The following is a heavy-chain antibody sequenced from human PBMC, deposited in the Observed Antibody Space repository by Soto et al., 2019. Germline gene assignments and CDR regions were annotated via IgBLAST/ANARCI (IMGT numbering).Heavy chain of an antibody. J-gene: IGHJ4*02. V-gene: IGHV1-18*01. Sequence: QVQLVQSGAEVKKPGASVKVSCKASGYTFTSYGISWVRQAPGQGLEWMGWISAYNGNTNYAQKLQGRVTMTTDTSTRPASMELRSRRSDQTAVYYCARGDSSGYHEADFDYWGQGTLVTVSS. CDR2: ISAYNGNT. CDR1: GYTFTSYG. D-gene: IGHD3-22*01. CDR3: ARGDSSGYHEADFDY.